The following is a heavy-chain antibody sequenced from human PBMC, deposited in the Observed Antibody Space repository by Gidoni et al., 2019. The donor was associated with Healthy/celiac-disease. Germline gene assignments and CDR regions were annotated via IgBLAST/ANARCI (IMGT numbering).Heavy chain of an antibody. CDR3: ARRGGRYDPFDP. CDR2: ISSSSSYI. CDR1: GFTFSSYS. V-gene: IGHV3-21*01. Sequence: EVQLVESGGGLVKPGGSLRLSCAASGFTFSSYSMNWVRQAPGKGLEWVSSISSSSSYIYYADSVKGRFTISRDNAKNSLYLQMNSLRAEDTAVYYCARRGGRYDPFDPWGQGTLVTVSS. J-gene: IGHJ5*02. D-gene: IGHD3-16*01.